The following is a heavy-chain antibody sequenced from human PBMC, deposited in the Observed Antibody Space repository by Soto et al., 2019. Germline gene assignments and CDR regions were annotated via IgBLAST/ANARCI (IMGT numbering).Heavy chain of an antibody. V-gene: IGHV1-69*12. CDR1: GGTFRSYA. CDR3: ARDNGRPQLGGNYYYITDV. D-gene: IGHD3-3*02. J-gene: IGHJ6*02. Sequence: QVQLVQSGAEVKEPGSSVKISCQASGGTFRSYALSWVRQAPGHGLEWMGGIIPLFRTPDYAQKFQGRVTITADESTSIAYMELSSLRSEDTALYYCARDNGRPQLGGNYYYITDVWGQGPTITGSS. CDR2: IIPLFRTP.